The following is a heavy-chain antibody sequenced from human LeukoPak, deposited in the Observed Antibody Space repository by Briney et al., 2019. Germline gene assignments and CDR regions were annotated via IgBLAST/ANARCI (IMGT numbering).Heavy chain of an antibody. CDR2: INWNGGST. CDR1: GFIFDDFG. D-gene: IGHD2-21*01. J-gene: IGHJ4*02. Sequence: RPGGSLRLSCAAAGFIFDDFGMSWVRQAPGKGLEWISSINWNGGSTAYADSMKGRIFMFRDNAKNSLYVQLSRLRAEDTALYYCVRENSKGYLEDWGQGTLVTVSS. CDR3: VRENSKGYLED. V-gene: IGHV3-20*04.